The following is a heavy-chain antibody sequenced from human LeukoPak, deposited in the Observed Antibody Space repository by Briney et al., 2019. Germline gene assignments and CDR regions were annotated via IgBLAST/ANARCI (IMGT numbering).Heavy chain of an antibody. CDR1: GASISSYS. J-gene: IGHJ3*02. CDR3: ARGFMITFGGVLCNDAFDI. CDR2: IYYSGST. V-gene: IGHV4-59*12. D-gene: IGHD3-16*01. Sequence: SETLSLTCTVSGASISSYSWSWIRQPPGKGREWFGYIYYSGSTYYNPSLKSRVTISVDTSKNQFPLKLSSVTAADTRVFYCARGFMITFGGVLCNDAFDIWGQGTMVTVSS.